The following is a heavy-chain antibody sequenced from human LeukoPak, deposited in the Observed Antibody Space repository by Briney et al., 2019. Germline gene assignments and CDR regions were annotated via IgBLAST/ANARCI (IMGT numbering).Heavy chain of an antibody. CDR1: GFTFSSYS. V-gene: IGHV3-21*01. J-gene: IGHJ4*02. D-gene: IGHD6-19*01. CDR2: ISSSSSYI. CDR3: ARDGPSGWYKLGY. Sequence: PGGSLRLSCAASGFTFSSYSMNWVRQAPGKGLEWVSSISSSSSYIYYADSVKGRFTISRDNAKNSLYLQMNSLRAEDTAVYYCARDGPSGWYKLGYWGQGTLVTVSS.